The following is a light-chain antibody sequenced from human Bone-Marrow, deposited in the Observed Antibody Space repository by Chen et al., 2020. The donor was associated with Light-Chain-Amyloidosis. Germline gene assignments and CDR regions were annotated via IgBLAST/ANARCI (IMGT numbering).Light chain of an antibody. CDR1: NIGSTS. CDR2: DDS. CDR3: QVWDRSSDRSV. V-gene: IGLV3-21*02. J-gene: IGLJ3*02. Sequence: GQTATIACGGNNIGSTSVHWYQQTPGQAPLLVVYDDSDRPSGIPERLSGSNSGNTATLTISRVEAGDEADYYCQVWDRSSDRSVFGGGTKLTVL.